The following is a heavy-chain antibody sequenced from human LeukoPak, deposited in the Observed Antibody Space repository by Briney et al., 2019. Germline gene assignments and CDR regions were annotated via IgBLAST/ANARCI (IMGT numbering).Heavy chain of an antibody. D-gene: IGHD6-13*01. V-gene: IGHV1-3*03. Sequence: ASVKVSCKASGYTFTSYAMHWVRQAAGQRLEWMGWINAGNGNTKYSQEFQGRVTITRDRSASTAYMELSSLRSEDMAVYYCARDSSSWYRENWFDPWGQGTLLTVSS. CDR2: INAGNGNT. CDR1: GYTFTSYA. CDR3: ARDSSSWYRENWFDP. J-gene: IGHJ5*02.